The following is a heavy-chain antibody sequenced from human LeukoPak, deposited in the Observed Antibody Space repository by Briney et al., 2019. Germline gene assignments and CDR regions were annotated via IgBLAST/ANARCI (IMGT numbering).Heavy chain of an antibody. V-gene: IGHV4-59*01. CDR3: ARRPSRRIDHYFDY. CDR1: GASISSYY. Sequence: SETLSLTCTVSGASISSYYWSWIRQTPGKGLEWIGYISYSGSTNYNPSLKSRVTISVDTSKNQFSLKLTSVTAADTAVYYCARRPSRRIDHYFDYWGQGTLVTVSS. CDR2: ISYSGST. D-gene: IGHD1-26*01. J-gene: IGHJ4*02.